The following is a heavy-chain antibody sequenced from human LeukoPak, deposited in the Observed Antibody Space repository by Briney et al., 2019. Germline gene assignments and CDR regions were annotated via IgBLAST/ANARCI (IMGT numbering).Heavy chain of an antibody. CDR1: GGSINSHY. CDR3: AIGRLSGSSHFES. V-gene: IGHV4-59*11. D-gene: IGHD6-13*01. J-gene: IGHJ4*02. CDR2: IYYTGSA. Sequence: SETLSLTCTVSGGSINSHYGNWVRQPQGKGLERIGYIYYTGSATYNPSLSSRVTISVDTSNNQFSLKLTSVTAADTAVYYCAIGRLSGSSHFESWGQGTLVTVSS.